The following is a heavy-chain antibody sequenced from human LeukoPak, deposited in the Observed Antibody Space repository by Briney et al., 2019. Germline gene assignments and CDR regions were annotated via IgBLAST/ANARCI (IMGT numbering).Heavy chain of an antibody. CDR2: IRYDGSDK. CDR3: AKEMGSFTRFGVAIGADDGFDI. V-gene: IGHV3-30*02. D-gene: IGHD3-3*01. CDR1: GVTFSKYG. J-gene: IGHJ3*02. Sequence: PGGSLRLSCAASGVTFSKYGMNWVRQAPGKGLEWVAFIRYDGSDKYYGDSVKGRFTISRDNSKNTLYLQMDSLRTEDTAVYYCAKEMGSFTRFGVAIGADDGFDIWGQGTMVTVSS.